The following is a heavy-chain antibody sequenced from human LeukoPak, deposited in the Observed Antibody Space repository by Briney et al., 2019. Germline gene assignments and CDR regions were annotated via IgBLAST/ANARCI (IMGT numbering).Heavy chain of an antibody. J-gene: IGHJ4*02. CDR1: GGSISSYY. CDR2: IYYSGST. V-gene: IGHV4-59*01. D-gene: IGHD3-22*01. CDR3: ARDADDSSGYGFDY. Sequence: KPSETLSLTCTVSGGSISSYYWSWIRQPPGKGLEWIGYIYYSGSTNYNPSLKSRVTISVDTSKNQFSLKLSSVTAADTAVYYCARDADDSSGYGFDYWGQGTLVTVSS.